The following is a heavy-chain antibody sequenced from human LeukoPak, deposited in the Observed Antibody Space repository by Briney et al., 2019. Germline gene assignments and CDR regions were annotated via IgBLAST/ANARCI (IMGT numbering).Heavy chain of an antibody. CDR3: AKGESSSWFD. CDR1: GFTFSTYR. V-gene: IGHV3-74*01. Sequence: RGSLTFSCAASGFTFSTYRMHWVRQGPGKGLVWVSGMNSDGSSTVYADSVKGRFTISRDNAKNTLYLQMNSLRAEDTAVYYCAKGESSSWFDWGQGTLVTVSS. CDR2: MNSDGSST. D-gene: IGHD6-13*01. J-gene: IGHJ4*02.